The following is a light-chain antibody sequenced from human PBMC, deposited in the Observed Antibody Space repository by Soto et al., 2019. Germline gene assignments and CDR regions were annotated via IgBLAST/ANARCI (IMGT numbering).Light chain of an antibody. CDR1: SSDIGSYNY. Sequence: QSVLIQPPSASGTPGQRVTISCTGTSSDIGSYNYVAWYQQFPGKTPKLIIYEVRNRPSGVSFRFSGSKSGNTASLTISGLQAEDEADYYCISYRGSDTSYVFGTGTQLTVL. CDR2: EVR. V-gene: IGLV2-14*01. CDR3: ISYRGSDTSYV. J-gene: IGLJ1*01.